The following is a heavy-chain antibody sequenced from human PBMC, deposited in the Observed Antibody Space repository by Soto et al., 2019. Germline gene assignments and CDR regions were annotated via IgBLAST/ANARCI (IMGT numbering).Heavy chain of an antibody. J-gene: IGHJ6*02. CDR2: INPNSGGT. D-gene: IGHD6-19*01. Sequence: QVQLVQSGAEVRKPGASVKVSCKASGYTFTGYYIHWVRQAPGQGLEWLGWINPNSGGTNYPQNFRDRVTMTRDTSISTAYMELTRLVSDDTAVYYCARDRVDYSSFHYGINVWGQGTTVTVSS. CDR3: ARDRVDYSSFHYGINV. V-gene: IGHV1-2*02. CDR1: GYTFTGYY.